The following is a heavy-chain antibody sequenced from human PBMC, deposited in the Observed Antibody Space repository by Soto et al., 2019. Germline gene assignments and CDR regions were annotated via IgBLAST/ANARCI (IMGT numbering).Heavy chain of an antibody. CDR3: AGDVYGDYVPLAY. V-gene: IGHV4-39*07. D-gene: IGHD4-17*01. CDR2: IYYSGST. CDR1: GGSISSSSYF. J-gene: IGHJ4*02. Sequence: SETLSLTCTVSGGSISSSSYFWGWIRQPPGKGLEWIGSIYYSGSTYYNPSLKSRVTISVDTSKNQFSLKLSSVTAADTAVYYCAGDVYGDYVPLAYWGQGTLVTVSS.